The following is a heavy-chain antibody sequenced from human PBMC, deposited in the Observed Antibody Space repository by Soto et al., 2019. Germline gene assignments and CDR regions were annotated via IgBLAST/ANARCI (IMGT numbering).Heavy chain of an antibody. CDR2: IKSKTDGGTT. CDR3: TTDIVVVPAAIEGLYYYYYYMDV. CDR1: GFTFSNAW. D-gene: IGHD2-2*01. J-gene: IGHJ6*03. V-gene: IGHV3-15*05. Sequence: GGSLRLSCAASGFTFSNAWMSWVRQAPGKGLEWVGRIKSKTDGGTTGYAATVKGRFTISTDDSKNTLYLQMNSLKTEDTAVYYCTTDIVVVPAAIEGLYYYYYYMDVWGKGTTVTVSS.